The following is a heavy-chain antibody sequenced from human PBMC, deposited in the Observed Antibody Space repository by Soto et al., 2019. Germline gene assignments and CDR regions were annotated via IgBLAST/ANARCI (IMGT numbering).Heavy chain of an antibody. CDR3: ARDPPVVPAAPYYYGMDV. V-gene: IGHV6-1*01. CDR1: GDSVSSYNAA. D-gene: IGHD2-2*01. CDR2: TYYRSKWYN. J-gene: IGHJ6*02. Sequence: SQTLSLTCAISGDSVSSYNAAWNWIRQSPSRGLEWLGRTYYRSKWYNDYAVSLRSRITVNPDTSKNQFSLQLNSVTPEGTGVYYCARDPPVVPAAPYYYGMDVWGQGTTVTVSS.